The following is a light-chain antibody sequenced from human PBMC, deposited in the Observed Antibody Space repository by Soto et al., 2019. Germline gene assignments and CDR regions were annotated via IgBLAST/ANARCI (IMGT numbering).Light chain of an antibody. CDR3: SSYTSSSKGV. Sequence: QCVLTQPASVSGSPGQSITISCTGTSSDVGGYKYVSWYQQHPGKAPKLMIYDVSNRPSGVSNRFSGSKSGNTASLTISGLQAEDEADYYCSSYTSSSKGVFGTGTKVTVL. V-gene: IGLV2-14*01. CDR1: SSDVGGYKY. CDR2: DVS. J-gene: IGLJ1*01.